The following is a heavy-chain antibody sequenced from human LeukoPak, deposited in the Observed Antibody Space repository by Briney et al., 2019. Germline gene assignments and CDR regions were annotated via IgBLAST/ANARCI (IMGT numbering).Heavy chain of an antibody. V-gene: IGHV4-39*07. CDR3: ARARFSTSSPIDY. J-gene: IGHJ4*02. Sequence: SETLSLTCVVSGTSISLNSYYWGWIRQTPGGGLQWIGSVYYRGNTYYNPSLKSRVAVSVDTSKNQFSLTLTSVTAADTAVYYCARARFSTSSPIDYWGQGTLVTVSS. CDR1: GTSISLNSYY. CDR2: VYYRGNT. D-gene: IGHD6-6*01.